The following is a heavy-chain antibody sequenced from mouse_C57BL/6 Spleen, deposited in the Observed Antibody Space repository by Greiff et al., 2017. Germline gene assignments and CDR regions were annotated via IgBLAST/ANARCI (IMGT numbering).Heavy chain of an antibody. CDR2: INPGSGGT. CDR3: ARGGTEFAY. Sequence: VQLQQSGAELVRPGTSVKVSCKASGYAFTNYLIEWVKQRPGQGLEWIGVINPGSGGTNYNEKFKGKATLTADKSSSPAYMQLSSLTSEDSAVYFCARGGTEFAYWGQGTLVTVSA. CDR1: GYAFTNYL. V-gene: IGHV1-54*01. J-gene: IGHJ3*01. D-gene: IGHD3-3*01.